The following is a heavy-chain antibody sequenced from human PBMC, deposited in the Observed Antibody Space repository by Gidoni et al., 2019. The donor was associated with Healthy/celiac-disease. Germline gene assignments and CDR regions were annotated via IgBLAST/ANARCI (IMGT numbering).Heavy chain of an antibody. V-gene: IGHV1-69*08. CDR2: IIPILGIA. CDR3: ARDADSSSWSGMSNWFDP. Sequence: QVQLVQSGAEVKKPGSSVKVSCKASGGTFSSYTISWVRQAPGQGLEWMGRIIPILGIANYAQKFQGRVTITADKSTSTAYMELSSLRSEDTAVYYCARDADSSSWSGMSNWFDPWGQGTLVTVSS. CDR1: GGTFSSYT. J-gene: IGHJ5*02. D-gene: IGHD6-13*01.